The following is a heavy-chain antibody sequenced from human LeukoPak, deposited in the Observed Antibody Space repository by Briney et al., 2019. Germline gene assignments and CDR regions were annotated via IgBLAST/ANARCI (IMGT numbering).Heavy chain of an antibody. Sequence: PSETLSLTCAVYGGSFSGYYWSWIRQPPGKGLEWIGEINHSGRTNYNPSLKSRVTISVDTSKNQFSLKLSSVTAADTAVYYCAHGGGGNWFDPWGQGTLVTVSS. J-gene: IGHJ5*02. V-gene: IGHV4-34*01. CDR1: GGSFSGYY. D-gene: IGHD2-15*01. CDR2: INHSGRT. CDR3: AHGGGGNWFDP.